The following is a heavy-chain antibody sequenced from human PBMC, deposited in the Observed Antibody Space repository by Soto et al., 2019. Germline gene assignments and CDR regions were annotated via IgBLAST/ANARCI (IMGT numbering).Heavy chain of an antibody. V-gene: IGHV3-30*18. CDR2: ISYDGSNK. CDR1: GFTFSSYG. CDR3: AKSTRDGYQPGPAY. J-gene: IGHJ4*02. D-gene: IGHD5-12*01. Sequence: QVQLVESGGGVVQPGRSLRLSCAASGFTFSSYGMHWVRQAPGKGLEWVAVISYDGSNKYYADSVKGRFTISRDNSKNTLYLQMNSLRAEDTAVYYCAKSTRDGYQPGPAYWGQGTLVNVSS.